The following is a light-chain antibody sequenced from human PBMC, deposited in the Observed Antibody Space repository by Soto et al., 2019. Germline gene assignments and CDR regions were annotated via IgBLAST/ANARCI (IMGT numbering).Light chain of an antibody. CDR2: EVS. J-gene: IGLJ3*02. CDR3: RLHEGRNNVV. Sequence: QSALAHSPSATGSRGQSVSITCNGTPRDVGTYNYVSWYQHHPGKAPKFLIYEVSRRPFGVQDRFSGSKSGNRAYPTVDGLQAEDEADYYCRLHEGRNNVVFAGGKQLTVL. CDR1: PRDVGTYNY. V-gene: IGLV2-8*01.